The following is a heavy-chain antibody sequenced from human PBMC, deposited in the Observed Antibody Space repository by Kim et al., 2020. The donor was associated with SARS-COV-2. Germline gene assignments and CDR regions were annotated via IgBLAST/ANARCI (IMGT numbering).Heavy chain of an antibody. Sequence: GGSLRLSCAASGFTFSSYSMNWVRQAPGKGLEWVSYISSSSSTIYYADSVKGRFTISRDNAKNSLYLQMNSLRDEDTAVYYCATYYYDSSVIFGGSIGAGHYGMDVWGQGTTVTVSS. D-gene: IGHD3-22*01. CDR3: ATYYYDSSVIFGGSIGAGHYGMDV. V-gene: IGHV3-48*02. CDR1: GFTFSSYS. J-gene: IGHJ6*02. CDR2: ISSSSSTI.